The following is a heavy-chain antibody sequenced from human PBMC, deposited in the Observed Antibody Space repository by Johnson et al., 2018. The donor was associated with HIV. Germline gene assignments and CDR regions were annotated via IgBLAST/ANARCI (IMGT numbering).Heavy chain of an antibody. D-gene: IGHD2-2*01. J-gene: IGHJ3*02. Sequence: EVQLVESGGGLVQPGGSLRLSCAASGFAVSSNYMSWVRQAPGKGLEWVSVIYSGGSTYYADSVKGRFTISRDNSKNTLYLQVNSLRAEDTAVYYCAKGLWLKYQLLPDGFDIWGQGTMVTVSS. CDR2: IYSGGST. V-gene: IGHV3-66*01. CDR1: GFAVSSNY. CDR3: AKGLWLKYQLLPDGFDI.